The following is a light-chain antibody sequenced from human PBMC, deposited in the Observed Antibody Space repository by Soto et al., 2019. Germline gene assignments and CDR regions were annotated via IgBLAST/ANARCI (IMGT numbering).Light chain of an antibody. CDR3: QQYYNTPLT. V-gene: IGKV4-1*01. CDR2: WAS. Sequence: DIVMTQSPDSLAVSLGERATINCKSSQSVLYSSNNKNYLAWYQQKPGQPPKLLIYWASTRESGVPDRFSGSWSGTDFTITISRLQAEDVAVYYCQQYYNTPLTFGGGTKVEIK. CDR1: QSVLYSSNNKNY. J-gene: IGKJ4*01.